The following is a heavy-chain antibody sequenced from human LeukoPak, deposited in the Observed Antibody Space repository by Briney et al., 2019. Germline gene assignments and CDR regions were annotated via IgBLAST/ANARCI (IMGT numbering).Heavy chain of an antibody. Sequence: SDTLSLICTVSGGSIGTYDWSWIRQSPGKALEGIAYIYVTGSTRYNPYLQSRVTISVDTSRNQFFLKMSSVTAADTAVYYCARHIGGGIEDMDVWGKGTKVTVSS. J-gene: IGHJ6*03. V-gene: IGHV4-59*08. D-gene: IGHD3-16*02. CDR2: IYVTGST. CDR3: ARHIGGGIEDMDV. CDR1: GGSIGTYD.